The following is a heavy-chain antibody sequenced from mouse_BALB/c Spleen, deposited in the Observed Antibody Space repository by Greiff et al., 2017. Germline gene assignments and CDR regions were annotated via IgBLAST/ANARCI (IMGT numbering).Heavy chain of an antibody. Sequence: QVTLKECGPGILQPSQTLSLTCSFSGFSLSTSGMGVSWIRQPSGKGLEWLAHIYWDDDKRYNPSLKSRLTISKDTSSNQVFLKITSVDTADTATYYCARMGYGYRYYYAMDYWGQGTSVTVSS. CDR2: IYWDDDK. J-gene: IGHJ4*01. CDR1: GFSLSTSGMG. D-gene: IGHD2-2*01. CDR3: ARMGYGYRYYYAMDY. V-gene: IGHV8-12*01.